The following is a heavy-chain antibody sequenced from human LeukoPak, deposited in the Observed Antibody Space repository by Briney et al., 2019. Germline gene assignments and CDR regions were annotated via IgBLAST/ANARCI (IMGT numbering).Heavy chain of an antibody. D-gene: IGHD3-22*01. J-gene: IGHJ4*02. CDR1: GFIFSSYA. V-gene: IGHV3-30-3*01. CDR2: ISYDGDNK. CDR3: AREVDADYYDSSGPGY. Sequence: GGSLRLSCAASGFIFSSYAMHWVRQAPGKGLEWVALISYDGDNKYYADSVKGRFTISRDNSKNTLYLQMNSLRAEDTAVYYCAREVDADYYDSSGPGYWGQGTLVTVSS.